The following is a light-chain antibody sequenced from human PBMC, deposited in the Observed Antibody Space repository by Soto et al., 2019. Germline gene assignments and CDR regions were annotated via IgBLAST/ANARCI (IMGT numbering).Light chain of an antibody. J-gene: IGKJ4*01. CDR3: QQRSNWPPNT. CDR2: DAS. Sequence: EIVLTQSPATLSLSPGEIATLSCRASQSVSSYLAWYQQKPGQAPRLLIYDASNRATGIPARFSGSGSGTDFTLTISSLEPEDFVVYYCQQRSNWPPNTFGGGTKVEIK. CDR1: QSVSSY. V-gene: IGKV3-11*01.